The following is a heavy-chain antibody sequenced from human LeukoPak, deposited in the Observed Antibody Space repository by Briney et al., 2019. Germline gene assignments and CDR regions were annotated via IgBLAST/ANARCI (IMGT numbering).Heavy chain of an antibody. CDR1: GASISSGDFY. V-gene: IGHV4-61*02. CDR3: ARGLAASGHNWFDP. J-gene: IGHJ5*02. CDR2: VYNSGTT. D-gene: IGHD6-13*01. Sequence: SETPSLTCTVSGASISSGDFYWSWIRQPAGKALEWIGRVYNSGTTIYNPSLESRVTISIDTSKNQFSLKLNSVTAADTAVYYCARGLAASGHNWFDPWGQGTLVTVSS.